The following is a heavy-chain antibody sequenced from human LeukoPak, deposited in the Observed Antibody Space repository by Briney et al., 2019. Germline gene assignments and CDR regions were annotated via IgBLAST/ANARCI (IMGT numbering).Heavy chain of an antibody. J-gene: IGHJ6*03. Sequence: SETLSLTCTVSGGSISSYYWSWLRQPPGKGLEWIGYIYYSGSTNYNPSLKSRVTISVDTSKNQFSLKLSSVTAADTAVYYCARGATRYYYYYMDVWGKGTTVTVSS. CDR2: IYYSGST. V-gene: IGHV4-59*01. CDR3: ARGATRYYYYYMDV. D-gene: IGHD5-12*01. CDR1: GGSISSYY.